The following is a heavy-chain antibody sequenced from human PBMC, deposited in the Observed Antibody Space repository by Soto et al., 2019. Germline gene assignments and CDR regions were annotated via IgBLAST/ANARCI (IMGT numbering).Heavy chain of an antibody. V-gene: IGHV3-33*01. D-gene: IGHD3-3*01. CDR2: GSNK. J-gene: IGHJ4*02. Sequence: GSNKYYADSVKGRFTISRDNSKNTLYLQMNSLRAEDTAVYYCARDVSITIFGVAPGAMDYWGQGTLVTVSS. CDR3: ARDVSITIFGVAPGAMDY.